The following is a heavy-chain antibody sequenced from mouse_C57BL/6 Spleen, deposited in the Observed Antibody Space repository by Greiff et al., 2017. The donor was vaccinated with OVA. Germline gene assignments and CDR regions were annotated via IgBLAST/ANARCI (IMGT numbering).Heavy chain of an antibody. CDR1: GYAFSSSW. D-gene: IGHD2-4*01. V-gene: IGHV1-82*01. CDR2: IYPGDGDT. J-gene: IGHJ4*01. CDR3: AISDYVPPDY. Sequence: VQLQQSGPELVKPGASVKISCKASGYAFSSSWMNWVKQRPGKGLEWIGRIYPGDGDTNYNGKFKGKATLTADKSSSTAYMQLSSLTSEDSAVYFCAISDYVPPDYWGQGTSVTVSS.